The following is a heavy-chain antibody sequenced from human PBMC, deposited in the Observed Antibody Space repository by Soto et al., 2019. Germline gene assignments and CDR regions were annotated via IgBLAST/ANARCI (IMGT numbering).Heavy chain of an antibody. CDR1: GAAFSDHI. Sequence: PSETLSLTCAAFGAAFSDHIWTRILQNPGKGLQWIGHINHSGSANYNPSLKSPDTISVHTSNSEVSLELRSVTAADTAVYYCARGLISGRQLSGGWYYFDSWGQGTQVTVS. D-gene: IGHD3-16*02. J-gene: IGHJ4*02. V-gene: IGHV4-34*01. CDR3: ARGLISGRQLSGGWYYFDS. CDR2: INHSGSA.